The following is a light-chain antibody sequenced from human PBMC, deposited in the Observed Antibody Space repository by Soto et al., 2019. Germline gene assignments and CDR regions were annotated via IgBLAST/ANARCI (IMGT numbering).Light chain of an antibody. V-gene: IGKV3-11*01. CDR3: QQRFDWPKIT. J-gene: IGKJ5*01. Sequence: EIALTQSPSTLSFSPRERASLSCRASQIVSTRFLAWYQQKPGQAPRLLIYGASNRATGIPARFSGSGSGTDFTLTISSLEPEDFGVFYCQQRFDWPKITFGQGTRLEIK. CDR2: GAS. CDR1: QIVSTRF.